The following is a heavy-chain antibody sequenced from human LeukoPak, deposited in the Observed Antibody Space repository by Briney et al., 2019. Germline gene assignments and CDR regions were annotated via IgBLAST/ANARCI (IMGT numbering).Heavy chain of an antibody. V-gene: IGHV3-30*02. CDR3: VKDYPVFEY. J-gene: IGHJ4*02. Sequence: GGSLRLSCAASGFTFSSYGMHWVRQAPDKGLEWVAFIRNDGTTVYNADSVKGRFTISRDNSKSMVYLQMSSLRPEDTAVYYCVKDYPVFEYWGQGTLVTVSS. CDR2: IRNDGTTV. CDR1: GFTFSSYG.